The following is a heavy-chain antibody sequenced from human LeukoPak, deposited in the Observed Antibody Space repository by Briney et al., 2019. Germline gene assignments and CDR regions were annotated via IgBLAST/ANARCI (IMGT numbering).Heavy chain of an antibody. V-gene: IGHV3-21*01. CDR1: GFTFSSYS. J-gene: IGHJ4*02. CDR2: ISSSSYI. Sequence: GGSLRLSCAASGFTFSSYSMNWVRQAPGKGLEWVSSISSSSYIYYADSVKGRFTISRDNAKNSLYLQMNSLRAEDTAVYYCAGGITVTTGLFDYWGQGTLVTVSS. D-gene: IGHD4-17*01. CDR3: AGGITVTTGLFDY.